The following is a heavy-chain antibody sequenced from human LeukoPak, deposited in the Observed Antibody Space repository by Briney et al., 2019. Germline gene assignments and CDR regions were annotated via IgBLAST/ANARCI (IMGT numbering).Heavy chain of an antibody. CDR2: IYYSGST. CDR3: ARSGLWGYFDY. D-gene: IGHD5-18*01. V-gene: IGHV4-59*01. J-gene: IGHJ4*02. CDR1: GGSIRSYY. Sequence: KPSETLSLTCTVPGGSIRSYYWGWIRQPPGKGLEWIGYIYYSGSTNYNPSLKSRVTISVDTSKNQFSLKLSSVTAADTAVYYCARSGLWGYFDYWGQGTLVTVSS.